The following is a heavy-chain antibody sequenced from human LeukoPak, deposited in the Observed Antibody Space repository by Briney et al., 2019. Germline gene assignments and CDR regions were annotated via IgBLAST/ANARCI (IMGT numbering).Heavy chain of an antibody. CDR1: GFTFSSYA. D-gene: IGHD3-10*01. Sequence: GGSLRLSCAASGFTFSSYAMSWGRQAPGKGLEWVSAISGSGGSTYYADSVKGRFTISRDNSKNTLYLQMNSLRAEDTAVYYCAKDREYDRVYYYGSGSFDYWGQGTLVTVSS. J-gene: IGHJ4*02. V-gene: IGHV3-23*01. CDR2: ISGSGGST. CDR3: AKDREYDRVYYYGSGSFDY.